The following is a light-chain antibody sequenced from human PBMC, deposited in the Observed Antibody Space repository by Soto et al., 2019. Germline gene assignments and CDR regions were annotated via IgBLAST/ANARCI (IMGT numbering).Light chain of an antibody. CDR1: QSISSW. J-gene: IGKJ4*01. Sequence: DIQMTQSPSTLSAPVGDRVTITCRASQSISSWLAWYQQKPGKAPKLLIYDASSLESGVPSRFSGSGSRTEFTLTISSLQPDDFATYYCQQYNSYSLTFGGGTKVEIK. V-gene: IGKV1-5*01. CDR2: DAS. CDR3: QQYNSYSLT.